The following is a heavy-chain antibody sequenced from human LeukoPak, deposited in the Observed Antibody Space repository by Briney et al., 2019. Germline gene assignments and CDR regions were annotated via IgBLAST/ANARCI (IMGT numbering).Heavy chain of an antibody. CDR2: IYYSGST. D-gene: IGHD3-9*01. CDR1: GGSISSYY. V-gene: IGHV4-59*01. CDR3: AATYYDILTGYYRGAYYFDY. J-gene: IGHJ4*02. Sequence: SETLSHTCTVSGGSISSYYWSWIRQPPGKGLEWIGYIYYSGSTNYNPSLKSRVTISVDTSKNQFSLKLSSVTAADTAVYYCAATYYDILTGYYRGAYYFDYWGQGTLVTVSS.